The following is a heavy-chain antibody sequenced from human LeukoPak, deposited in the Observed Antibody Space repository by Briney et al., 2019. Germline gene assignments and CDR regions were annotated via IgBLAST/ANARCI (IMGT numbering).Heavy chain of an antibody. CDR1: GGTFSSYA. D-gene: IGHD6-19*01. CDR3: AREGSARSGWVDY. CDR2: INPNSGGT. J-gene: IGHJ4*02. Sequence: GASVKVSCKASGGTFSSYAISWVRQAPGQGLEWMGWINPNSGGTNYAQKFQGRVTMTRDTSISTAYMELSRLRSDDTAVYYCAREGSARSGWVDYWGQGTLVTVSS. V-gene: IGHV1-2*02.